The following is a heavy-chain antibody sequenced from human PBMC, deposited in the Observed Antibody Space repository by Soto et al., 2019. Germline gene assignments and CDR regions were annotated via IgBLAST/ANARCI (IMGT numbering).Heavy chain of an antibody. CDR2: INHSGST. Sequence: SETLSLTCAVYGGSFSGYYWSWIRQPPGKGLEWIGEINHSGSTNYNPSLKSRVTISVDTSKNQFSLKLSSVTAADTAVYYCARGAPHIVVVTAISRFDPWGQGTLVTVSS. V-gene: IGHV4-34*01. D-gene: IGHD2-21*02. CDR3: ARGAPHIVVVTAISRFDP. CDR1: GGSFSGYY. J-gene: IGHJ5*02.